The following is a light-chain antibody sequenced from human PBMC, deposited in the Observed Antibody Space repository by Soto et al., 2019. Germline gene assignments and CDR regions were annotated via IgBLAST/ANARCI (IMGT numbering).Light chain of an antibody. CDR1: QSVTNW. CDR2: DAS. V-gene: IGKV1-5*01. Sequence: DIQMTQSPFTLSASVGDRVTITCRASQSVTNWLAWYQQKPGKAPNLLIYDASRLQSGIPSRFSGSGSGTEFTLTISSLQPDDFATYYCQQYTTYPYTFGQGTKLEIK. CDR3: QQYTTYPYT. J-gene: IGKJ2*01.